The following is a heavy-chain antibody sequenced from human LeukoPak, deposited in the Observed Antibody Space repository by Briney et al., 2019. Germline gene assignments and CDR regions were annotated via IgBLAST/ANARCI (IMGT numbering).Heavy chain of an antibody. Sequence: SETLSVTCTVSGGSISSGDYYWSWIRQPPGKGLEWIGYMYYSGSTYYNPSLKSRATISVDTSKNQFSLKLSSVTAADTAVYYCARPYYYDSRIDPWGQGTLVTVSS. CDR3: ARPYYYDSRIDP. D-gene: IGHD3-22*01. V-gene: IGHV4-30-4*01. CDR2: MYYSGST. CDR1: GGSISSGDYY. J-gene: IGHJ5*02.